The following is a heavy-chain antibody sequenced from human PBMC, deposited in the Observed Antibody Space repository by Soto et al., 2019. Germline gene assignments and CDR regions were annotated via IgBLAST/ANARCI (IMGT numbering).Heavy chain of an antibody. Sequence: GASVKVSCKASGYTFTSFAIHWVRQAPGQRLEWMGWINADNGNTKYSQKFQGRVTITRDTSASTAYMELSSLTSEDTAVYYCARHGGKLGITGTMGNFDYWGQGSLVTVSS. J-gene: IGHJ4*02. CDR3: ARHGGKLGITGTMGNFDY. CDR2: INADNGNT. CDR1: GYTFTSFA. V-gene: IGHV1-3*01. D-gene: IGHD1-20*01.